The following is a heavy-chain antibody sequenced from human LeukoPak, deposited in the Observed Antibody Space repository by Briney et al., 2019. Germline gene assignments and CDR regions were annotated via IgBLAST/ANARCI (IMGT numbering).Heavy chain of an antibody. Sequence: SETLSLTCAVYGGSFSGYYWSWIRQPPGKGLEWIGEINHSGSTNYNPSLKSRVTISVDTSNNQFSLKLSSVTAADTAMYYCVRHSTIVTERWFDPWGQGTLVTVSS. J-gene: IGHJ5*02. D-gene: IGHD2-21*01. CDR1: GGSFSGYY. CDR3: VRHSTIVTERWFDP. V-gene: IGHV4-34*01. CDR2: INHSGST.